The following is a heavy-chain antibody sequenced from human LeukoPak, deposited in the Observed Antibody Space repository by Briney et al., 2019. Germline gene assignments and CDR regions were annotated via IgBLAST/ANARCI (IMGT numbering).Heavy chain of an antibody. CDR1: GFTISSNY. Sequence: GGSLRLSCAASGFTISSNYMSWVRQAPGRGLEWGSVIYSGGSTYYADSVKGRFTISRDNSKNALYLQMNSLRAEDTAVYYCRSEMATTEYYFDYWGQGTLVTVSS. CDR2: IYSGGST. V-gene: IGHV3-53*01. CDR3: RSEMATTEYYFDY. D-gene: IGHD5-24*01. J-gene: IGHJ4*02.